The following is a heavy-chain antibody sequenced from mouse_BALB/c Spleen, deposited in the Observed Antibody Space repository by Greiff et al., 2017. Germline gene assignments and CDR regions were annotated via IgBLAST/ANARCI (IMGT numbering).Heavy chain of an antibody. V-gene: IGHV2-9-2*01. D-gene: IGHD3-1*01. J-gene: IGHJ3*01. CDR3: VRDTLGLVAY. CDR1: GFSLTSYD. CDR2: IWTGGGT. Sequence: VQLVESGPGLVAPSQSLSITCTVSGFSLTSYDISWIRQPPGKGLEWLGVIWTGGGTNYNSAFMSRLSISKDNYKSQVFLKMNSLQTDDTAIYYCVRDTLGLVAYWGQGTLVTVSA.